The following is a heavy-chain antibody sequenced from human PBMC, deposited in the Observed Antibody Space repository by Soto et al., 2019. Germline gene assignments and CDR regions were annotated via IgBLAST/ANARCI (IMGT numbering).Heavy chain of an antibody. V-gene: IGHV1-18*01. CDR2: ISAYNGNT. CDR3: ARDALDYYYDSSGYPPFDY. Sequence: QFQLVQSGAEVKKPGASVKVSCKASGYTFTSYGISWVRQAPGQGLEWMGWISAYNGNTNYAQKLQGRVTMTTDTSTSTAYMELRSLRSDDTAVYYCARDALDYYYDSSGYPPFDYWGQGTLVTVSS. J-gene: IGHJ4*02. D-gene: IGHD3-22*01. CDR1: GYTFTSYG.